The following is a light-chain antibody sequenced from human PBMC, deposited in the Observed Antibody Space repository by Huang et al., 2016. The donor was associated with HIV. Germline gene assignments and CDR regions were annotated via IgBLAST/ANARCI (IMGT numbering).Light chain of an antibody. J-gene: IGKJ5*01. CDR3: QQLHSYPIP. CDR2: AAS. V-gene: IGKV1-9*01. Sequence: QLTQSPSSLSMSVGARVIITCQASQDIAKALAWYQHKPGRAPKLLISAASTLQSGVPSRFSGGSAGTYVTLIITSLQPDDFASYYCQQLHSYPIPVGQGTRLDIK. CDR1: QDIAKA.